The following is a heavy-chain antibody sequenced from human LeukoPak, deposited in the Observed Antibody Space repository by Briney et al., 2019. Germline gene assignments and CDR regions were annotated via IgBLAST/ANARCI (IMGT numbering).Heavy chain of an antibody. Sequence: GGSLRLSCAASGFTFSSYSMNWVRQAPGKGLEWVSGISRSGPTYYRDSVKGRFTISRDNSKDTLYLQMDSLRAEDTATYYCAKGESFAFAMWGQGTMVTVSS. CDR1: GFTFSSYS. CDR3: AKGESFAFAM. CDR2: ISRSGPT. V-gene: IGHV3-23*01. J-gene: IGHJ3*02.